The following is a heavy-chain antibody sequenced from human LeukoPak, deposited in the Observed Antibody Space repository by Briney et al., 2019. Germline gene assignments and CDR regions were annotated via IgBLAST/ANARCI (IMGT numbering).Heavy chain of an antibody. CDR3: ARGSPYHY. CDR2: INYSGST. CDR1: GGSISSSTYY. J-gene: IGHJ4*02. Sequence: SETLSLTCTVSGGSISSSTYYWGWIRQPPGKGLEYIGSINYSGSTYYNPSLRSRVTISVDTSKNQFSLKLSSVTAADTAVYYCARGSPYHYWGQGTLVTVSS. D-gene: IGHD2-2*01. V-gene: IGHV4-39*01.